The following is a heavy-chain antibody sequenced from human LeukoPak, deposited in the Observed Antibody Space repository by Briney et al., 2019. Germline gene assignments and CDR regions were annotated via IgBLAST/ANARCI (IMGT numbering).Heavy chain of an antibody. J-gene: IGHJ4*02. CDR3: ARATSHRIYFDY. CDR2: IYYSGGT. D-gene: IGHD2-2*01. CDR1: GGSIRSGDYY. V-gene: IGHV4-30-4*08. Sequence: SQTLSLTCTVSGGSIRSGDYYWSWIRQPPGKGLEWIGYIYYSGGTYYNPSLKSRVTISVDTSKNQFSLKLTSVTAADTAVYYCARATSHRIYFDYWGQGTLATVSS.